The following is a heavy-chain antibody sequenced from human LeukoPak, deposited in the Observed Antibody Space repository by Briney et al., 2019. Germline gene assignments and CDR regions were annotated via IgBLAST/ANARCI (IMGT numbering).Heavy chain of an antibody. Sequence: SETLSLTCTVSGGSISSYYWSWIRQPPGKGLEWIGYIYHSGSTDYNPSLKSRVTISVDTSKNQFSLKLSSVTAADTAVYYCARHESHGGNSRAYFDYWGQGTLVTVSS. D-gene: IGHD4-23*01. CDR3: ARHESHGGNSRAYFDY. CDR1: GGSISSYY. V-gene: IGHV4-59*08. CDR2: IYHSGST. J-gene: IGHJ4*02.